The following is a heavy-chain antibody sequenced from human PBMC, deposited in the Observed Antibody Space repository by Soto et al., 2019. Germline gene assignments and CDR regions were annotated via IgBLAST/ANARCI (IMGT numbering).Heavy chain of an antibody. CDR1: EFTFSNYE. CDR2: ISYTGSTI. J-gene: IGHJ4*02. Sequence: EVQLVESGGGLVQPGGSLRLSCVGSEFTFSNYEMNWVRQAPGKGLEWVSYISYTGSTIYYADSVRGRFTISRDNSNNALYLQMTSLRAEDTAVYYCASGLRNYCDRSGLHYWCQGTLVTVSS. D-gene: IGHD3-22*01. V-gene: IGHV3-48*03. CDR3: ASGLRNYCDRSGLHY.